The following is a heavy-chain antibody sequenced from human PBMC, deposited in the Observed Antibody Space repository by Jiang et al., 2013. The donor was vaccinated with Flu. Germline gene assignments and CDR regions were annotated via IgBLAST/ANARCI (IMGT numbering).Heavy chain of an antibody. J-gene: IGHJ4*02. CDR1: DFSIRSGYY. CDR3: ARSETVTGVGYQFDY. Sequence: ETLSLTCAVSDFSIRSGYYWSWIRQPPGKGLEWIAYIYYSGSTNYNPSLESRVTISVDTSKNQFSLKLTSVTAADTAVYYCARSETVTGVGYQFDYWGPGNPGHRLL. V-gene: IGHV4-59*08. D-gene: IGHD6-19*01. CDR2: IYYSGST.